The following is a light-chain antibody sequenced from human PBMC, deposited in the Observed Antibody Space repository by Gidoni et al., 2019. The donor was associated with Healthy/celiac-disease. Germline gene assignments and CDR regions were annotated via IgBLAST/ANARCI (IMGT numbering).Light chain of an antibody. J-gene: IGKJ2*01. CDR2: AAS. Sequence: QMTHSPSSLSASVGDRVTITCRASQSISSYLNWYQQKPGKAPKLLIYAASSLQSGVPSRFSGSGSGTDFTLTISSLQPEDFATYYCQQSYSTPVTFGQGTKLEIK. V-gene: IGKV1-39*01. CDR1: QSISSY. CDR3: QQSYSTPVT.